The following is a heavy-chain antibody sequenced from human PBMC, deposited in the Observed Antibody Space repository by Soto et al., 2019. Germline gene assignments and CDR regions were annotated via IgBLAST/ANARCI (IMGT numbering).Heavy chain of an antibody. CDR2: ITDSGGST. Sequence: GGSLRLSCAASGFTFSTFGMNWVRQAPGKGLEWVSAITDSGGSTYYADSVKGRFTISRDNSKNTLYLQMNSLRAEDTAVYYCAKFFLWFGEDDYWGQGTLVTVSS. V-gene: IGHV3-23*01. CDR1: GFTFSTFG. D-gene: IGHD3-10*01. CDR3: AKFFLWFGEDDY. J-gene: IGHJ4*02.